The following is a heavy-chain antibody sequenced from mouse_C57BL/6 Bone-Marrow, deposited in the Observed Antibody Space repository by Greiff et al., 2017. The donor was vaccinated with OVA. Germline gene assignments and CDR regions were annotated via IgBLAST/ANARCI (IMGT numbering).Heavy chain of an antibody. CDR1: GYSFTDYN. CDR3: ARGQEIGPAWFAY. V-gene: IGHV1-39*01. J-gene: IGHJ3*01. CDR2: INPNSGTT. Sequence: VQLQQSGPELVKPGASVKISCKASGYSFTDYNMNWVKQSNGKSLEWIGVINPNSGTTSYNQKFKGKATLTVDQSSSTAYMQLNSLTSEDSAVYYGARGQEIGPAWFAYWGQGTLVTVSA.